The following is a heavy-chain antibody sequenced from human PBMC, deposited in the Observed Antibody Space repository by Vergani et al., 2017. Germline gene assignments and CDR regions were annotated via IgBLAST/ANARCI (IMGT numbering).Heavy chain of an antibody. V-gene: IGHV3-30*04. CDR1: GFTFSSYA. CDR2: ISYDGSNI. CDR3: AKVGRAAVAVDAFDI. J-gene: IGHJ3*02. Sequence: QVQLVESGGGVVQPGRSLRLSCAASGFTFSSYAMHWVRQAPGKGLEWVAVISYDGSNIYYADSVKGRFTISRDNSKNTLYLQMNSLRAEDTAVYYCAKVGRAAVAVDAFDIWGQGTMVTVSS. D-gene: IGHD6-19*01.